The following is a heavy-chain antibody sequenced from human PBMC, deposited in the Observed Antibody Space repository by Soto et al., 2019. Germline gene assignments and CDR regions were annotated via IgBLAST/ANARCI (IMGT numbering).Heavy chain of an antibody. D-gene: IGHD2-15*01. CDR2: IYYSGST. CDR1: GGSISSYY. V-gene: IGHV4-59*01. Sequence: SETLSLTCTVSGGSISSYYWSWIRQPPGKGLEWIGYIYYSGSTNYNPSLKSRVTISVDTSKNQFSLKLSSVTAADTAVYYCARDLRDCSGGSCYYYYYGMDVWGQGTTVTVS. CDR3: ARDLRDCSGGSCYYYYYGMDV. J-gene: IGHJ6*02.